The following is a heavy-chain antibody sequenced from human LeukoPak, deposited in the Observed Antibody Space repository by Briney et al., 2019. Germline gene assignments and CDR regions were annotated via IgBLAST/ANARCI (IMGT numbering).Heavy chain of an antibody. D-gene: IGHD3-16*01. CDR1: GGSFSGYY. J-gene: IGHJ4*02. Sequence: SETLSLTYAVYGGSFSGYYWSWIRQPPGKGLEWIGEIIHSGSSSYNPSLKSRVTISVDTSKNQFSLKLESVTAADTAVYYCVRGRRLGHSPFGYWSQGALLTVSS. CDR2: IIHSGSS. V-gene: IGHV4-34*01. CDR3: VRGRRLGHSPFGY.